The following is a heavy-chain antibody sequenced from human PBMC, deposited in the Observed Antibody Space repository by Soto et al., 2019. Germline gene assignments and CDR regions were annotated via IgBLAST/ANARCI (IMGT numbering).Heavy chain of an antibody. V-gene: IGHV4-59*01. D-gene: IGHD3-22*01. J-gene: IGHJ4*02. Sequence: SETLSLTCTVSGGSISSYYWSWIRQPPGKGLEWIGYIYYSGSTNYNPSLKGRVTISVDTSKNQFSLKLSSVTAADTAVYYCARGGGPHYYDSSGYYRPFDYWGQGTLVTVSS. CDR3: ARGGGPHYYDSSGYYRPFDY. CDR1: GGSISSYY. CDR2: IYYSGST.